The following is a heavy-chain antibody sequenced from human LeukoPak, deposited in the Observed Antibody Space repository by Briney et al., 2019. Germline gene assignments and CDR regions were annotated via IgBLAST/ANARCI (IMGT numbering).Heavy chain of an antibody. CDR3: AKDRLAGYSGYDYIDY. V-gene: IGHV3-30*18. Sequence: PGGSLRLSCAASGFTFSTYGTHWVRQAPGEGLEWVAVIAYDGSDKFYADSVKGRFAISRDNPKNTLYLQMNSLRVEDTAVYYCAKDRLAGYSGYDYIDYWGQGTLVTVSS. CDR2: IAYDGSDK. CDR1: GFTFSTYG. D-gene: IGHD5-12*01. J-gene: IGHJ4*02.